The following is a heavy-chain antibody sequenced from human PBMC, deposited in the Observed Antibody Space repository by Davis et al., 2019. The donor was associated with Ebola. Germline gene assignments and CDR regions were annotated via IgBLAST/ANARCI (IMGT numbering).Heavy chain of an antibody. J-gene: IGHJ3*02. D-gene: IGHD3-9*01. CDR3: AKDLRYFDLAAFDI. V-gene: IGHV3-48*04. CDR2: ISGSGGTI. Sequence: GESLKISCAASGFTFNSYSMNWVRQAPGKGLEWLSCISGSGGTIYYADSVKGRFTISRDNAKNSLYLQMNSLRAEDTALYYCAKDLRYFDLAAFDIWGQGTMVTVSS. CDR1: GFTFNSYS.